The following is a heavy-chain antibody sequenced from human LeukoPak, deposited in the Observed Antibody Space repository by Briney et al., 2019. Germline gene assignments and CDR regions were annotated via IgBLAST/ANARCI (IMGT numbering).Heavy chain of an antibody. V-gene: IGHV1-46*01. J-gene: IGHJ4*02. CDR3: ARVTSDYGDYYFDY. D-gene: IGHD4-17*01. CDR2: INPSGGST. CDR1: GYTFTSYY. Sequence: GASVKVSCKASGYTFTSYYMHWVRQAPGQGLEWMGIINPSGGSTNYAQKFQGRVTITADESTSTAYMELSSLRSEDTAVYYCARVTSDYGDYYFDYWGQGTLVTVSS.